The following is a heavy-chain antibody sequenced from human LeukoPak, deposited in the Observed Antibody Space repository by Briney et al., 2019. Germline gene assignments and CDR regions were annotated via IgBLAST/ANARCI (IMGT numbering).Heavy chain of an antibody. CDR1: GGSISSYY. J-gene: IGHJ4*02. CDR3: AKYPKSTPGEFDY. Sequence: SETLSLTCTVSGGSISSYYWSWIRQPPGKGLEWIGYIYYSGSTNYNPSLKSRVTISVDTSKNQFSLKLSSVTAADTAVYYCAKYPKSTPGEFDYWGQGTLVTVSS. V-gene: IGHV4-59*01. D-gene: IGHD2/OR15-2a*01. CDR2: IYYSGST.